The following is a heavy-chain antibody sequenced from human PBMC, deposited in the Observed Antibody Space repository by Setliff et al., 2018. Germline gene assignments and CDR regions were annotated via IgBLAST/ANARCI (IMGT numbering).Heavy chain of an antibody. D-gene: IGHD2-15*01. CDR2: ISTYDGDR. J-gene: IGHJ3*02. V-gene: IGHV1-18*01. CDR3: SRDVPRWPSNAVDT. CDR1: GYTFSGYG. Sequence: ASFQVSCNASGYTFSGYGTSWVRQAPGQGLEWVAWISTYDGDRTFGESFQDRVTFTRDTATATVTLELRSLRPDDTAIYYCSRDVPRWPSNAVDTWGPGTVVTVSS.